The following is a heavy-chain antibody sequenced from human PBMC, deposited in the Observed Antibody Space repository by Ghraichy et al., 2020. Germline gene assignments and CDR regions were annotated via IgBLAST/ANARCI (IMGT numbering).Heavy chain of an antibody. D-gene: IGHD3-3*01. V-gene: IGHV3-7*01. CDR1: GFTFSSYW. CDR3: ARVLGGAYYDFWSGYYTFDY. CDR2: IKQDGSEK. Sequence: GGSLRLSCAASGFTFSSYWMSWVRQAPGKGLEWVANIKQDGSEKYYVDSVKGRFTISRDNAKNSLYLQMNSLRAEDTAVYYCARVLGGAYYDFWSGYYTFDYWGQGTLVTVSS. J-gene: IGHJ4*02.